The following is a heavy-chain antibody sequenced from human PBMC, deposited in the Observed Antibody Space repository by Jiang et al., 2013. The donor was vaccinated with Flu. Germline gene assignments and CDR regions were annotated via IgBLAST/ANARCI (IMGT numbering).Heavy chain of an antibody. CDR2: IYYSGST. CDR3: ARDRHYYDSSGLPDY. CDR1: GGSISSYY. D-gene: IGHD3-22*01. V-gene: IGHV4-59*01. Sequence: KPSETLSLTCTVSGGSISSYYWSWIRQPPGKGLEWIGYIYYSGSTNYNPSLKSRVTISVDTSKNQFSLKLSSVTPAGTAVYYCARDRHYYDSSGLPDYWGQGTLVTVSS. J-gene: IGHJ4*02.